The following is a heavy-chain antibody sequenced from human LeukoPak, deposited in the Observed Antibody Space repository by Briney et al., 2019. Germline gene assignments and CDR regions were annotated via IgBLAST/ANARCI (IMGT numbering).Heavy chain of an antibody. CDR2: ISYDGSNK. CDR1: RFTFSNYG. D-gene: IGHD1-20*01. J-gene: IGHJ4*02. CDR3: AKTGNYNWNGFDY. Sequence: GGSLRLSCAASRFTFSNYGMHWVRQAPGKGLEWVAIISYDGSNKYYADSVKGRFTISRDNSKNTLYLQMNSLRFEDSAVYYCAKTGNYNWNGFDYWGQGTLVTVSS. V-gene: IGHV3-30*18.